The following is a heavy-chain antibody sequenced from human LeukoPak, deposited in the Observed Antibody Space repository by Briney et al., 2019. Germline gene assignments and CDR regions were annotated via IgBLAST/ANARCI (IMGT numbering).Heavy chain of an antibody. Sequence: GGSLRLSCAASGFTFDDYGMSWVRQAPGKGLEWVSGINWNGGSTGYADSVKGRFTISRDNAKNSLYLQMNSLRAEDTAVYYCARDMIYMVRGVFDYWGQGTLVTVSS. J-gene: IGHJ4*02. CDR2: INWNGGST. CDR3: ARDMIYMVRGVFDY. V-gene: IGHV3-20*04. D-gene: IGHD3-10*01. CDR1: GFTFDDYG.